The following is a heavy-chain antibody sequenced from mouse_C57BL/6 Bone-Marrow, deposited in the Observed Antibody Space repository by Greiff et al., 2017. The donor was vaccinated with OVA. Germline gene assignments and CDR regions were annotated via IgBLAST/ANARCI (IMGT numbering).Heavy chain of an antibody. CDR1: GYTFTSYG. J-gene: IGHJ2*01. D-gene: IGHD2-2*01. V-gene: IGHV1-72*01. Sequence: VQLQQPGAELVKPGASVKLSCKASGYTFTSYGMHGLRQRPGRGLGWIGRFDPNSGGTKYNEKFKSKATLTVDKPSSTAYRQLSSLTSEDSAVYYCARGLRRRGGFDYWGQGTTLTVSS. CDR3: ARGLRRRGGFDY. CDR2: FDPNSGGT.